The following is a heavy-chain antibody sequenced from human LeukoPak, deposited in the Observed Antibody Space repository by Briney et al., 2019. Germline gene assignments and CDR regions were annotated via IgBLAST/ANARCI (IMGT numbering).Heavy chain of an antibody. CDR3: AREHYYDSSGFYRDFDC. V-gene: IGHV3-30-3*01. D-gene: IGHD3-22*01. CDR1: GFIFSSYA. J-gene: IGHJ4*02. CDR2: ISYDGSNK. Sequence: GSSLRLSCAASGFIFSSYAMHWVRQAPGKGLEWLALISYDGSNKYYADSVKGRFTISRDNSKNTLYLQMNSLRAEDTAVYYCAREHYYDSSGFYRDFDCWGQGPLVTVSS.